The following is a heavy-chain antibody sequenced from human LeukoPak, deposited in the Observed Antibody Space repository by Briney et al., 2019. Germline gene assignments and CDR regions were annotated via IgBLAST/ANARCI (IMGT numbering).Heavy chain of an antibody. CDR1: GGSFSGYY. Sequence: SETLSLTCTVYGGSFSGYYWSWIRQPPGKGLEWIGEINHSGSTNYNPSLKSRVTISVDTSKNQFSLKLSSVTAADTAVYYCARGNCSSTSCPLIYYYYYGMDVWGQGTTVTVSS. J-gene: IGHJ6*02. D-gene: IGHD2-2*01. CDR3: ARGNCSSTSCPLIYYYYYGMDV. V-gene: IGHV4-34*01. CDR2: INHSGST.